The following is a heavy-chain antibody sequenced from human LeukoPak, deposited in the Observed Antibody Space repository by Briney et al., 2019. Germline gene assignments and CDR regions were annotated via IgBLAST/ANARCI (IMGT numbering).Heavy chain of an antibody. J-gene: IGHJ3*02. Sequence: SETLSLTCTVSGYSISSGYYWGWIRQPPGKGLEWIGSIYHSGSTYYNPSLKSRVTISVDTSKNQFSLNLSSVTAADTAMYYCASSGHTPPGAFDIWGQGTMVTVSS. CDR2: IYHSGST. CDR3: ASSGHTPPGAFDI. V-gene: IGHV4-38-2*02. CDR1: GYSISSGYY. D-gene: IGHD2-15*01.